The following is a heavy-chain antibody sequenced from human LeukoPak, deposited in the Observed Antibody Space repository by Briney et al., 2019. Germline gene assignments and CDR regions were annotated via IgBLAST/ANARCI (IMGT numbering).Heavy chain of an antibody. CDR2: INHSGST. V-gene: IGHV4-34*01. CDR1: GGSFSGYY. J-gene: IGHJ4*02. Sequence: SETLSLTCAVYGGSFSGYYWSWIRQPPGKGLEWIGEINHSGSTNYNPSLKSRVTISVDTSKNQFSLKLSSVTAADTAVYYCARSRYYYDSSGYYRYRDYFDCWGQGTLVTVSS. D-gene: IGHD3-22*01. CDR3: ARSRYYYDSSGYYRYRDYFDC.